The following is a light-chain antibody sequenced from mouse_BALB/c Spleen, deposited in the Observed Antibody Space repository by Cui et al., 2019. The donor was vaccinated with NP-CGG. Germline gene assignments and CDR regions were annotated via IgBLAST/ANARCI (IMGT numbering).Light chain of an antibody. CDR1: TGAVITSNY. CDR2: GTN. Sequence: QAVVTQESALTTSPGQTVTLTCRSSTGAVITSNYANWVQEKPDHLFTGLIGGTNNRAPGVPARFSGSLIGDKAALTITGAQTEDEAIYFYALWYSNHWVFGGGTKLTVL. CDR3: ALWYSNHWV. J-gene: IGLJ1*01. V-gene: IGLV1*01.